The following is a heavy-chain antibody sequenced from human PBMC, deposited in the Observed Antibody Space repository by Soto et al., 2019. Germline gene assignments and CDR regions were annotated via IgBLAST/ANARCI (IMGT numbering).Heavy chain of an antibody. D-gene: IGHD3-10*01. J-gene: IGHJ4*02. CDR2: IYPGDSDT. CDR3: ARGGIPGNGGSSGGDY. Sequence: LGESLKISCRGSGYSFTSYWIGWVRQMPGKGLEWMGIIYPGDSDTRYSPSFQGQVTISADKSISTAYLQWSSLKASDTAMYYCARGGIPGNGGSSGGDYWGQGTLVTVSS. V-gene: IGHV5-51*01. CDR1: GYSFTSYW.